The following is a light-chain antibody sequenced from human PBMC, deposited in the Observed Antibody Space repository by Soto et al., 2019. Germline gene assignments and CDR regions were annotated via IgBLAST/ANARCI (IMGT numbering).Light chain of an antibody. CDR2: AAS. CDR1: QGISSY. Sequence: AIRMTQSPSSLSVSTGDRVTITCRASQGISSYLAWYQQKPGKAPKLLIYAASTLQSGVPSRFSGSGSGTDFTLTIICLQSEDFATYYCQQYYSYPWTFGQGTKVEIK. J-gene: IGKJ1*01. V-gene: IGKV1-8*01. CDR3: QQYYSYPWT.